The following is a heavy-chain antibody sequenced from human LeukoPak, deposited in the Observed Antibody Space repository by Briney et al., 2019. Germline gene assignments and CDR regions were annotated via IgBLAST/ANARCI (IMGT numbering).Heavy chain of an antibody. D-gene: IGHD3-22*01. J-gene: IGHJ4*02. Sequence: GGSLRLSRAASGFTFSSYAMSWVRQAPGKGLEWVSAISGSGGSTYYADSVKGRFTISRDNSKNTLYLQMNSLRAEDTAVYYCAKRLYYYDSSGSSPDYWGQGTLVTVSS. CDR2: ISGSGGST. CDR3: AKRLYYYDSSGSSPDY. V-gene: IGHV3-23*01. CDR1: GFTFSSYA.